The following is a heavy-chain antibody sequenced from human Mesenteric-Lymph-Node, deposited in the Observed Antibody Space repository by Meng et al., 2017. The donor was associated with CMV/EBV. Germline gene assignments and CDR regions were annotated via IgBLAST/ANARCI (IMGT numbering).Heavy chain of an antibody. D-gene: IGHD1-1*01. CDR3: THMRQLAFDY. V-gene: IGHV2-5*02. CDR2: IYWDDEK. Sequence: LTCTFSGFSLSSRGVGVGCIRQPPGKALEWLALIYWDDEKRYSPSLKSRLTITKDTSKNQVVLTMTNLDPVDTATYYCTHMRQLAFDYWGQGTLVTVSS. J-gene: IGHJ4*02. CDR1: GFSLSSRGVG.